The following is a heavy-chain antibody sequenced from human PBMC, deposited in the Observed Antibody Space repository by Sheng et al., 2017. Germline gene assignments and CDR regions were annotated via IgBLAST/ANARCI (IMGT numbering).Heavy chain of an antibody. J-gene: IGHJ6*03. CDR3: ASTVTTEAYYYYYYMDV. CDR1: GGTFSSYA. D-gene: IGHD4-17*01. CDR2: IIPIFGTA. Sequence: QVQLVQSGAEVKKPGSSVKVSCKASGGTFSSYAISWVRQAPGQGLEWMGGIIPIFGTANYAQKFQGRVTITTDESTSTAYMELSSLRSEDTAVYYCASTVTTEAYYYYYYMDVWGKGTTVTVSS. V-gene: IGHV1-69*05.